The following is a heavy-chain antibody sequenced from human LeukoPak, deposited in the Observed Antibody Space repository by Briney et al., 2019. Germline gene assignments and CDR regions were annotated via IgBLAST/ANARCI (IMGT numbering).Heavy chain of an antibody. V-gene: IGHV3-23*01. D-gene: IGHD4-17*01. CDR1: GFTFSSYE. CDR2: ISGSGSNT. CDR3: ARGNGDYAIHPDY. Sequence: PGGSLRLSCAASGFTFSSYEMNWVRQAPGKGLEWVSAISGSGSNTYYADSVKGRFTISRDNSKSTLYLLINSLRADDTAVYYCARGNGDYAIHPDYWGQGTLVTVSS. J-gene: IGHJ4*02.